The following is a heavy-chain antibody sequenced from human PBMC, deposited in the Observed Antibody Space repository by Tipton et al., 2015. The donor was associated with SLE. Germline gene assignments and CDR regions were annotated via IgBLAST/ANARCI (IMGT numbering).Heavy chain of an antibody. CDR1: GFTFSIYD. D-gene: IGHD3-9*01. J-gene: IGHJ4*02. V-gene: IGHV3-30*04. Sequence: SLRLSCAASGFTFSIYDMHWVRQAPGKGLEWVAVISHDGSNKNCADSVKGRFTISRDNSKNTLYLQMNSLRAEDTAVYYCAMRYYDILTGFDYWGQGTLVTVSS. CDR3: AMRYYDILTGFDY. CDR2: ISHDGSNK.